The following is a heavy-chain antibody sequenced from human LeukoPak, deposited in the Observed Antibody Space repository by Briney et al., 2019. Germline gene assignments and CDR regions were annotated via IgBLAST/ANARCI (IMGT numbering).Heavy chain of an antibody. V-gene: IGHV3-9*01. CDR1: GFTFDDYA. D-gene: IGHD4-17*01. Sequence: GGSLRLSCAASGFTFDDYAIHWVRQAPGKGLEWLSGISWKSDRIGYADSVKGRFTISRDNAKNSLYLQMNSLRAEDTALYYCARAQTYGDSRLLLDYWGQGTLVTVSS. CDR3: ARAQTYGDSRLLLDY. CDR2: ISWKSDRI. J-gene: IGHJ4*02.